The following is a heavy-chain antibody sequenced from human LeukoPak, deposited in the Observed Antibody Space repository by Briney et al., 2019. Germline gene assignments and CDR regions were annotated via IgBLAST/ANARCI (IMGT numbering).Heavy chain of an antibody. CDR2: FWSSGT. Sequence: SVTVSLTCTVSGGSVSNAGYYWTWIRQPPGKGLEWIGPFWSSGTNYNPSLKTRVTISVDMSKNQFSLTLRSATTADTAAYYCAREEECSGGNCYSYGGFDPWGQGTLVAV. V-gene: IGHV4-61*08. CDR3: AREEECSGGNCYSYGGFDP. CDR1: GGSVSNAGYY. D-gene: IGHD2-15*01. J-gene: IGHJ5*02.